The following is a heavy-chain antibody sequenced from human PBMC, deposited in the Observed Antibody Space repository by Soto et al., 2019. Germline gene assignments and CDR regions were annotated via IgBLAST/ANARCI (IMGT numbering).Heavy chain of an antibody. D-gene: IGHD3-16*02. CDR1: GFTFSDYW. J-gene: IGHJ4*02. Sequence: EVQLVESGGGLVQPGESLRLSCAASGFTFSDYWMSWVRQAPGKGLEWVANIKQDGSDKYYADSVNGRFTISRDNAKNSLHLQMNSLRDEDSAVYYCARDGVITFGGVIVLDYWGQGTLVTVSS. V-gene: IGHV3-7*01. CDR2: IKQDGSDK. CDR3: ARDGVITFGGVIVLDY.